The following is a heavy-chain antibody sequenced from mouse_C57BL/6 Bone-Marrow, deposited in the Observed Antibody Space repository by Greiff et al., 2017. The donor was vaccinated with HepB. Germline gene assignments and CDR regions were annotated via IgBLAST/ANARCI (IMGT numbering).Heavy chain of an antibody. D-gene: IGHD1-1*01. Sequence: VQRVESGPELVKPGASVKISCKASGYAFSSSWMNWVKQRPGKGLEWIGRIYPGDGDTNYNGKFKGKATLTADKSSSTAYMQLSSLTSEDSAVYFCARWTTTVVAPHFDVWGTGTTVTVSS. CDR1: GYAFSSSW. CDR3: ARWTTTVVAPHFDV. J-gene: IGHJ1*03. CDR2: IYPGDGDT. V-gene: IGHV1-82*01.